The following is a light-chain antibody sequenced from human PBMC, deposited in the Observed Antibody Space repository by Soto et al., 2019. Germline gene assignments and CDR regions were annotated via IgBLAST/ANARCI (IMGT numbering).Light chain of an antibody. V-gene: IGKV1-39*01. J-gene: IGKJ1*01. CDR1: QSISSY. CDR3: QQSYSTTWT. Sequence: DIQMTQSPSSLSASVGDRVTITCRASQSISSYLNWYQQKPGKAPKLLIYAASSLQSGVPSRFSGSGSGTDFTLTTSSLQTEDFATYYCQQSYSTTWTFGQGTKVDIK. CDR2: AAS.